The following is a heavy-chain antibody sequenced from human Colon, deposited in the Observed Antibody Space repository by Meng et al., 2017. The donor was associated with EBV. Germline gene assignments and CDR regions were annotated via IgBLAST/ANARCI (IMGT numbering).Heavy chain of an antibody. CDR1: GYSISSSNW. V-gene: IGHV4-4*02. J-gene: IGHJ4*02. Sequence: QVQLQESGPGLVKPSDTLSLTCAVSGYSISSSNWWSWVRQPPGKGLEWIGEIYHSGSTNYNPSLKSRVTISVDESKNQFSLRLSSVTAADTAVYYCARVGAYCGGDCYHPRWGQGTLVTVSA. CDR2: IYHSGST. D-gene: IGHD2-21*02. CDR3: ARVGAYCGGDCYHPR.